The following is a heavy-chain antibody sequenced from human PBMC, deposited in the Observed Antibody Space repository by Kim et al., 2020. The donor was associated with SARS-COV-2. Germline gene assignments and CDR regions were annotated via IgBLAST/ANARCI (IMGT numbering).Heavy chain of an antibody. J-gene: IGHJ6*02. CDR1: GYTFTSYA. V-gene: IGHV7-4-1*02. CDR2: INTNTGNP. Sequence: ASVKVSCKASGYTFTSYAMNWVRQAPGQGLEWMGWINTNTGNPTYAQGFTGRFVFSLDTSVSTAYLQISSLKAEDTAVYYCARDYYDFWSGYYSGGGMDVWGQGTTFTVS. D-gene: IGHD3-3*01. CDR3: ARDYYDFWSGYYSGGGMDV.